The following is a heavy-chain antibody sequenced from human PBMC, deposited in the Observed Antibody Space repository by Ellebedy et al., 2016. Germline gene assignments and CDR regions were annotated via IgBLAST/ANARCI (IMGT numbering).Heavy chain of an antibody. D-gene: IGHD4-17*01. CDR2: ISAYNGNT. V-gene: IGHV1-18*01. CDR1: GYTFTSYG. CDR3: ARDVYGDYDRGPHAFDI. Sequence: ASVKVSCKASGYTFTSYGISWVRQAPGQGLEWMGWISAYNGNTNYAQKLQGRVTMTTDTSTSTAYMELRSLRSDDTAVYYCARDVYGDYDRGPHAFDIWGQGTMVTVSS. J-gene: IGHJ3*02.